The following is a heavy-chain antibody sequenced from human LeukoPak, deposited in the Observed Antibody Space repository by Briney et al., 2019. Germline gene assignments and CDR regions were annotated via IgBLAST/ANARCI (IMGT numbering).Heavy chain of an antibody. V-gene: IGHV4-38-2*02. CDR2: IYDGGNP. CDR1: GCSISSGYY. Sequence: SSETLSLTCAVSGCSISSGYYWGWIRQPPGKGLEWIGSIYDGGNPYYNPSLKSRVTISVDRSKNQFSLKLNSVTAADTAVYYCAREDGDYVKDCWGQGTLVTVSS. D-gene: IGHD4-17*01. CDR3: AREDGDYVKDC. J-gene: IGHJ4*02.